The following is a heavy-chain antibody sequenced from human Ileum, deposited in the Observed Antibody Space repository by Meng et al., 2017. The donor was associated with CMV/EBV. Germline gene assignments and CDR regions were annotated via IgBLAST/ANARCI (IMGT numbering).Heavy chain of an antibody. D-gene: IGHD1-1*01. Sequence: QVLLVQSGTEVKKPGASVKVSCKTSGYTFTANHLHWVRQAPGQGLEWMGWIYPLNGDTYFAQKFQDRVTMTRDTSITTAYMELSSLTSDDTAIYYCVRENWYYDFWGQGTLVTVYS. CDR2: IYPLNGDT. CDR1: GYTFTANH. J-gene: IGHJ4*02. V-gene: IGHV1-2*02. CDR3: VRENWYYDF.